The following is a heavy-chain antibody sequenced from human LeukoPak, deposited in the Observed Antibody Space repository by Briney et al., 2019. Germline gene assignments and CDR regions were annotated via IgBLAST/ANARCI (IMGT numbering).Heavy chain of an antibody. V-gene: IGHV1-18*01. CDR3: ARDVPIVLMVYAPMGYWFDP. D-gene: IGHD2-8*01. Sequence: GASVKVSCKASGYTFTSYGISWVRQAPGQGLEWMGWISAYNGNTNYAQKLQGRVTMTTDTSTSTAYMELRSLRSVDTAVYYCARDVPIVLMVYAPMGYWFDPWGQGTLVTVSS. J-gene: IGHJ5*02. CDR2: ISAYNGNT. CDR1: GYTFTSYG.